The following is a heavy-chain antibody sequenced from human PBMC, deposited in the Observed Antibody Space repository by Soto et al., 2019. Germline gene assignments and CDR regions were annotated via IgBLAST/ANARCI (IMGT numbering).Heavy chain of an antibody. V-gene: IGHV4-39*01. CDR2: IYYSGST. D-gene: IGHD5-18*01. J-gene: IGHJ3*02. CDR3: SRQKPYHTSMVPDAFDI. CDR1: GGSIRNSSYD. Sequence: ESLSVACPVPGGSIRNSSYDEGWIRQPPGRGLEWIGSIYYSGSTYYNPSLKSRVTISVDTSKNQFSLKLSSVNAADTAVYYCSRQKPYHTSMVPDAFDIWGQGTMVTV.